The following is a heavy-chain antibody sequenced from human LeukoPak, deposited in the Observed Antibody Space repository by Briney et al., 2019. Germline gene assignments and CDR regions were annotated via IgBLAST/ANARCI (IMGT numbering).Heavy chain of an antibody. CDR1: GFTLSDYY. CDR3: ARVVDYYFDY. D-gene: IGHD3-9*01. Sequence: EPGGSLRLSCAVSGFTLSDYYMSWIRQAPGKGLEWVSYISSSSSYTNYADSVKGRFTISRDNAKNSLYLQMNSLRAEDTAVYYCARVVDYYFDYWGQGPLVTVSS. V-gene: IGHV3-11*06. CDR2: ISSSSSYT. J-gene: IGHJ4*02.